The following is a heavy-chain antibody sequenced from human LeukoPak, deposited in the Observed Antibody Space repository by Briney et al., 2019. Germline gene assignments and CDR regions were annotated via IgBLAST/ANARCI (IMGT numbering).Heavy chain of an antibody. CDR2: FDPEDGET. D-gene: IGHD1-26*01. V-gene: IGHV1-24*01. Sequence: ASVKVSCKASGYTFTSYGISWVRQAPGQGLEWMGGFDPEDGETIYAQKFQGRVTMTEDTSTDTAYMELSSLRSEDTAVYYCATDDPLVGATGWDFDYWGQGTLVTVSS. CDR1: GYTFTSYG. CDR3: ATDDPLVGATGWDFDY. J-gene: IGHJ4*02.